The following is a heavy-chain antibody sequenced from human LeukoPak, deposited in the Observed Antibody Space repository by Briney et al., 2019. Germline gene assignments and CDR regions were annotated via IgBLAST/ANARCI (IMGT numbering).Heavy chain of an antibody. CDR2: MNPNSGNT. D-gene: IGHD2-15*01. J-gene: IGHJ5*02. CDR3: ARTIVTGLVAAHNWFDP. CDR1: GYTFTSYD. Sequence: GASVKVSCKASGYTFTSYDINWVRQATGQGLGWMGWMNPNSGNTGYAQKFQGRVTMTRNTSISTAYMELSSLRSEDTAVYYCARTIVTGLVAAHNWFDPWGQGTLVTVSS. V-gene: IGHV1-8*01.